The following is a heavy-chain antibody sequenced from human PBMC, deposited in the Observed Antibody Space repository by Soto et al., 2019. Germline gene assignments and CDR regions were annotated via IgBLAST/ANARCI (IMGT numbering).Heavy chain of an antibody. CDR3: ARYLLTVTAYYFDY. CDR1: GYTFTSYG. D-gene: IGHD2-21*02. J-gene: IGHJ4*02. CDR2: ISAYNGNT. V-gene: IGHV1-18*01. Sequence: ASVKVSCKASGYTFTSYGISWVRQAPGQGLEWMGWISAYNGNTNYAQKLQGRVTMTTDTSTSTAYMELRSLRSDDTAVYYCARYLLTVTAYYFDYWGQGTLVTVSS.